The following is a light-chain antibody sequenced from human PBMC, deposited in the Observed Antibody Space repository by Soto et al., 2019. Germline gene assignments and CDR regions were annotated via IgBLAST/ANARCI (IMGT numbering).Light chain of an antibody. CDR2: DVS. CDR3: SSYTTTTSLVV. Sequence: QSALTQPASVSGSPGQSITISCSGTSSDVGGYNFVSWYQVHPGKAPRLILYDVSSRPSGVSYRFSGSKSDNTASLNISRLQAGDEADYYCSSYTTTTSLVVFGGGTKLTVL. V-gene: IGLV2-14*03. CDR1: SSDVGGYNF. J-gene: IGLJ2*01.